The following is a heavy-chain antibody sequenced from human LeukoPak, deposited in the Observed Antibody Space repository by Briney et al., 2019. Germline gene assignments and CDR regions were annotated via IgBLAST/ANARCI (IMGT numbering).Heavy chain of an antibody. J-gene: IGHJ3*02. CDR3: ARIYSSSSSRGAFDI. Sequence: SAGSLRLSCAASGCTFSSYNMNWIRQAPGKGLEWVSSISSSSSYIYYADPVKGRFTISRDNAKNSLYLQMNSLRAEDTAVYYCARIYSSSSSRGAFDIWGQGTMVTVSS. V-gene: IGHV3-21*01. CDR1: GCTFSSYN. D-gene: IGHD6-6*01. CDR2: ISSSSSYI.